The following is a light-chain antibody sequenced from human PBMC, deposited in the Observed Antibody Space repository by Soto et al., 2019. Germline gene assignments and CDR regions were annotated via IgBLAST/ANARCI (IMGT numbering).Light chain of an antibody. CDR2: RVS. Sequence: DVVMAQSPLSPSVTLGQPSSISCSSSQSLVGGNGNTYLTWLQQRPGQSPRRLIYRVSGRESGVPDRFSGGGSGTDFTLKISSVEAEDVGVYYCMQGSHWPGTFGQGTKVDIK. J-gene: IGKJ1*01. CDR1: QSLVGGNGNTY. CDR3: MQGSHWPGT. V-gene: IGKV2-30*01.